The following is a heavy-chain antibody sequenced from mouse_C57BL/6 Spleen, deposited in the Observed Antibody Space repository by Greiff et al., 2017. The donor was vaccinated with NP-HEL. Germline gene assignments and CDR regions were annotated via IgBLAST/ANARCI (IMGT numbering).Heavy chain of an antibody. CDR2: INPNYGTT. CDR1: GYSFTDYN. D-gene: IGHD1-1*01. V-gene: IGHV1-39*01. J-gene: IGHJ4*01. Sequence: LVESGPELVKPGASVKISCKASGYSFTDYNMNWVKQSNGKSLEWIGVINPNYGTTSYNQKFKGKATLTVDQSSSTAYMQLNSLTSEDSAVYYCARLDYYGSSYAMDYWGQGTSVTVSS. CDR3: ARLDYYGSSYAMDY.